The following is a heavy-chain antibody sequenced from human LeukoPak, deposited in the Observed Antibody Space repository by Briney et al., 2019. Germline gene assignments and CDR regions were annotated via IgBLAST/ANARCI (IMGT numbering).Heavy chain of an antibody. V-gene: IGHV1-69*13. CDR1: GGTFSSYA. CDR2: IIPIFGTA. J-gene: IGHJ4*02. Sequence: SVKVSCKAPGGTFSSYAISWVRQAPGQGLEWMGGIIPIFGTANYAQKFQGRVTITADESTSTAYMELSSLRSEDTAVYYCARGNDILTGYYPLVYWGQGTLVTVSS. D-gene: IGHD3-9*01. CDR3: ARGNDILTGYYPLVY.